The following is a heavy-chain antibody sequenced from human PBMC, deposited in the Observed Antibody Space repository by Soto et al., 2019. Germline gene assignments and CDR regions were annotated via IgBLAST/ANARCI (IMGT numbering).Heavy chain of an antibody. Sequence: WGSLRLSCAASGFTFSDYGMSRVRQAPGKGLEWVSAISVSVRTFYADSVKGRFTISRDNSKNTLFLQMNSLRAQDTAVYYCAKDYLRWAQPWGQGTLGTVSS. CDR1: GFTFSDYG. CDR2: ISVSVRT. J-gene: IGHJ5*02. CDR3: AKDYLRWAQP. D-gene: IGHD1-26*01. V-gene: IGHV3-23*01.